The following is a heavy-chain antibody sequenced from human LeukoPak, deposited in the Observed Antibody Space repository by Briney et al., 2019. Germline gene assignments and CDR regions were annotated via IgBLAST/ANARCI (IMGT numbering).Heavy chain of an antibody. CDR3: VTDRDPHRGMHV. J-gene: IGHJ6*02. CDR1: GFTFSSYA. Sequence: GGSLRLSCAASGFTFSSYAMSWVRQAPGKGLEWVAVISYDGSNKYYADSVKGRFTISRDNSKNTLYLQMNSLRVEDTAVYYRVTDRDPHRGMHVWGQGTTVTVSS. V-gene: IGHV3-30*03. D-gene: IGHD3-10*01. CDR2: ISYDGSNK.